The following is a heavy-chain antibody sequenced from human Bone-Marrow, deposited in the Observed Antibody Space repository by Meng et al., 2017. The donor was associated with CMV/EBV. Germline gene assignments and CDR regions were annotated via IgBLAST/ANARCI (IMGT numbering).Heavy chain of an antibody. Sequence: GESLKISCVASGFTFSKWEMNWVRQAPGKGLEWVSYISSSETNIYYPDSVKGRFTISRDNAKNSLYLQMNSLRAEDTAVYYCARGRYSWGEWGQGTLVTVSS. D-gene: IGHD3-16*01. V-gene: IGHV3-48*03. CDR2: ISSSETNI. J-gene: IGHJ4*02. CDR3: ARGRYSWGE. CDR1: GFTFSKWE.